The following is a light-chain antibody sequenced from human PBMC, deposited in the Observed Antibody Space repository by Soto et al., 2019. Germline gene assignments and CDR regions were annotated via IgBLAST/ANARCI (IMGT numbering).Light chain of an antibody. CDR1: NIATYS. CDR3: QLWDNKNDEVV. J-gene: IGLJ3*02. Sequence: SYELTQPPSVSLAPGKTARITCGGNNIATYSVHWYRQKPGQAPVLVISNDNDRPSGIPDRFSGSNSGHTATLTIRWVEAGDEADYYCQLWDNKNDEVVFGGGTKLTVL. V-gene: IGLV3-21*04. CDR2: NDN.